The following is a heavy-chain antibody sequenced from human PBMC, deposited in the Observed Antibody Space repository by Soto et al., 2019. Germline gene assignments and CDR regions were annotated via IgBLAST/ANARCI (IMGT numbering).Heavy chain of an antibody. V-gene: IGHV4-4*02. D-gene: IGHD1-1*01. J-gene: IGHJ5*02. Sequence: QVQLQESGPGLVKPSGTLSLTCAVSGGSISSSNWWSWVRQPPGQGLEWIGEIYHSGSTNYNPSLKSRGTISVDKPKNQFSLKLSSVTAADTAVYYCARDKAGTKWFDPWGQGTLVTVSS. CDR1: GGSISSSNW. CDR2: IYHSGST. CDR3: ARDKAGTKWFDP.